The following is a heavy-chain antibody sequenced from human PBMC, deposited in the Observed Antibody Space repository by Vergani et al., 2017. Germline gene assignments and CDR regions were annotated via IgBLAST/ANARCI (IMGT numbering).Heavy chain of an antibody. Sequence: QMQLVQSGPEVKKPGTSVKVSCKASGFTFTSSAMQWVRQARGQRLEWIGWIVVGSCNTNYAQKFQERVTITRDMSTSTAYMELSSLRSEDTAVYYCAACQYYDYVWGSYPHGYFDYWGQGTLVTVSS. D-gene: IGHD3-16*02. CDR3: AACQYYDYVWGSYPHGYFDY. J-gene: IGHJ4*02. V-gene: IGHV1-58*02. CDR2: IVVGSCNT. CDR1: GFTFTSSA.